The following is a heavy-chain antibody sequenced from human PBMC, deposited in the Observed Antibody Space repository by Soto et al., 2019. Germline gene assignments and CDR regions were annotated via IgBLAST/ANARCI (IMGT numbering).Heavy chain of an antibody. CDR1: GFTFSSYA. J-gene: IGHJ5*02. D-gene: IGHD6-13*01. CDR2: ISGSGGST. CDR3: AKDYSSSWYGLGWFDP. Sequence: EVQLLESGGGLVQPGGSLRLSCAASGFTFSSYAMSWVRQAPGKGLEWVSAISGSGGSTYYADSVKGRCTISRDNSKNTLDLQMNSLRAEDTAVYYCAKDYSSSWYGLGWFDPWGQGTLVTVSS. V-gene: IGHV3-23*01.